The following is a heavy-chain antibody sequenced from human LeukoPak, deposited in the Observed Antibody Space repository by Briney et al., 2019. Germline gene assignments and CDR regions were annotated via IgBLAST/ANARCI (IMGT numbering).Heavy chain of an antibody. D-gene: IGHD2-2*02. CDR1: GFTFSSYA. CDR2: ISGSGGST. V-gene: IGHV3-23*01. J-gene: IGHJ4*02. CDR3: AKWASCTSTSCYSLHY. Sequence: GGSLRLSCAASGFTFSSYAMSWVRQAPGKGLEWVSAISGSGGSTYYADSVKGRFTISRDNSKNTLYLQMNSLRAEDTAVYYCAKWASCTSTSCYSLHYRGQGTLVTVSS.